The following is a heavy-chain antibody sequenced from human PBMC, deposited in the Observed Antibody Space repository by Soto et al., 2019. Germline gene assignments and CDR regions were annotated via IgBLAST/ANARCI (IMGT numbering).Heavy chain of an antibody. J-gene: IGHJ4*02. D-gene: IGHD3-10*01. Sequence: QVQLVESGGGVVQPGRSLRLSCAASGFTFSSYAMHWVRQAPGKGLEWVAGISYDGSNKYYADSVKGRFTISRDNSKNTLYLQMNSLRAEYMAVYYCARDRLATKMVRGDLFRGSLNWGQGTLVTVSS. CDR1: GFTFSSYA. V-gene: IGHV3-30-3*01. CDR3: ARDRLATKMVRGDLFRGSLN. CDR2: ISYDGSNK.